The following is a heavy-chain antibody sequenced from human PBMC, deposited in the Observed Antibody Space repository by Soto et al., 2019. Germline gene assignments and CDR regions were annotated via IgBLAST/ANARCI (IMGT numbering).Heavy chain of an antibody. J-gene: IGHJ6*02. Sequence: EVQLVESGGGLVQPGGYLRLSCEASGFTFRNYDMHWVRQGTGKGLGWVSGISAAGDPDYADSVEGRFTISRENAQNSFFLQMNSLRVVDTAVYYCARTDRDFYGLDVWGQGTTVIVSS. CDR2: ISAAGDP. V-gene: IGHV3-13*05. CDR3: ARTDRDFYGLDV. CDR1: GFTFRNYD.